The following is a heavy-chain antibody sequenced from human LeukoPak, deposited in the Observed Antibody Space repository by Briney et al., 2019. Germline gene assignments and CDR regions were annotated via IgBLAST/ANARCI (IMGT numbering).Heavy chain of an antibody. D-gene: IGHD2-15*01. V-gene: IGHV3-23*01. CDR1: GFTFSSYA. Sequence: GGSLRLSCAASGFTFSSYAMSWVRQAPGKGLEWVSAISSTGGTAYYADSVKGRFTISRDNSKNTLYLQMNSLRAEDTAIYYCAKNGDRGAYCSGGSCYPYYYYNMDVWGKETTVTISS. CDR2: ISSTGGTA. J-gene: IGHJ6*03. CDR3: AKNGDRGAYCSGGSCYPYYYYNMDV.